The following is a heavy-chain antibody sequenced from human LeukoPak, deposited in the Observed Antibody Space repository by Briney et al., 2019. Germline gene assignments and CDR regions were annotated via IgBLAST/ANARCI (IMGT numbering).Heavy chain of an antibody. V-gene: IGHV3-23*01. CDR1: GFTFSSYA. D-gene: IGHD2-21*02. J-gene: IGHJ4*02. Sequence: GGSLRLSCAASGFTFSSYAMSWVRQAPGKGLEWVSAISGSGGSTYYADSVKGRFSISRDNSKNTLYLQMNSLRAEDTAVYYCARDYCGGDCYSLDYWGQGTLVTVSS. CDR2: ISGSGGST. CDR3: ARDYCGGDCYSLDY.